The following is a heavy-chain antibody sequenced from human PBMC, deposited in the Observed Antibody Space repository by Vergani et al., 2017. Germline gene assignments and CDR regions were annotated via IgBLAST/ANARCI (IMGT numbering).Heavy chain of an antibody. Sequence: EVELLESGGGLAQPGGSLRVSCSASGFRVTTYYMSWVRQAPGKGLEWVSVIKSDGRTSYADSVRGRFTISRDTSRNAFYLQMNILRVEDTGVYYCTRSECSGTTCYGHYFDLWGHGILVTVSS. CDR3: TRSECSGTTCYGHYFDL. D-gene: IGHD2-15*01. V-gene: IGHV3-66*02. J-gene: IGHJ5*02. CDR2: IKSDGRT. CDR1: GFRVTTYY.